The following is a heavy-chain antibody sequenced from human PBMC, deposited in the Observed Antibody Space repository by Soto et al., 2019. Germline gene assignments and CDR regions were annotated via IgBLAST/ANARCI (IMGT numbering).Heavy chain of an antibody. V-gene: IGHV3-30*18. CDR1: GFTFSKYG. Sequence: QVHLVESGGGVVQPGTSLRLSCVASGFTFSKYGMHWVRQPPGKGLEWVAILTDDGKEKYYADSVKGRFIISRDNSNNTLFLQMNTLSAEDTAVYYCAKVRFALKYYYGLDVWGQGTTVSVSS. J-gene: IGHJ6*02. CDR3: AKVRFALKYYYGLDV. D-gene: IGHD3-16*01. CDR2: LTDDGKEK.